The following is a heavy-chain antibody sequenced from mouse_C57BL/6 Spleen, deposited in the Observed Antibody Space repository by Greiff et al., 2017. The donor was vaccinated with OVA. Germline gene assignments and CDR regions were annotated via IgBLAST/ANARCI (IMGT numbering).Heavy chain of an antibody. CDR3: AREYYDYDGAWFAY. Sequence: QVQLQQSGPELVKPGASVKISCKASGYAFSSSWMNWVKQRPGKGLEWIGRIYPGDGDTNYNGKFKGKATLTADKSSSTAYMQLSSLTSEDSAVYFCAREYYDYDGAWFAYWGQGTLVTVSA. CDR1: GYAFSSSW. J-gene: IGHJ3*01. CDR2: IYPGDGDT. D-gene: IGHD2-4*01. V-gene: IGHV1-82*01.